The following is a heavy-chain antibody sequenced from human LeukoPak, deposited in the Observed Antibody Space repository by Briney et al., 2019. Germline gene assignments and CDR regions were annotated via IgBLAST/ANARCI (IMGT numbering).Heavy chain of an antibody. D-gene: IGHD2-2*01. Sequence: GGSLRLSCAASGFTLAIYSMNWVRQAPGKGLEWVSSISSSSSYIYYADSVKGRFTICRDNAKNSLYLQMDSLRAEDTAVYYCARDSAPRVGYFQHWGQGTLVTVSS. CDR3: ARDSAPRVGYFQH. V-gene: IGHV3-21*01. J-gene: IGHJ1*01. CDR2: ISSSSSYI. CDR1: GFTLAIYS.